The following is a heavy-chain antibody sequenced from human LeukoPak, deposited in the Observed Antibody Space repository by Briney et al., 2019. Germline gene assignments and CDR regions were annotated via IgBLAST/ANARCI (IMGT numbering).Heavy chain of an antibody. J-gene: IGHJ6*02. CDR2: ISADNGDT. D-gene: IGHD6-13*01. CDR3: ARTEIAVAGTGGDYYYYYGMDV. Sequence: ASVKVSCKASGYTFTSYGISWVRRAPGQGLEWMGCISADNGDTNYAQNLQGRVTMTTDTSTSTAYMELRSLRSDDSAVYYCARTEIAVAGTGGDYYYYYGMDVWGQGTTVTVSS. V-gene: IGHV1-18*01. CDR1: GYTFTSYG.